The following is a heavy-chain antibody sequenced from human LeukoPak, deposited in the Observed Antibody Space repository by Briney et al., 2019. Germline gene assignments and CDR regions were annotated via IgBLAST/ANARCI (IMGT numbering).Heavy chain of an antibody. D-gene: IGHD3-22*01. J-gene: IGHJ4*02. CDR1: GYTFTGYY. V-gene: IGHV1-2*04. CDR2: INPNSGGA. Sequence: ASVKVSCKASGYTFTGYYMHWVRQAPGQGLEWMGWINPNSGGANYAQKFQGWVTMTRDTSISTAYMELSRLRSDDTAVYYCARDFIPYDSSGYYFAYWGQGTLVTVSS. CDR3: ARDFIPYDSSGYYFAY.